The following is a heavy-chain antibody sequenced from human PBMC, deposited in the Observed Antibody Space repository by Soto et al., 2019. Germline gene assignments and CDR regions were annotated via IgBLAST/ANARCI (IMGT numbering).Heavy chain of an antibody. J-gene: IGHJ4*02. CDR2: IWYDGSNK. CDR3: ARADQGYSVLPNY. D-gene: IGHD5-12*01. V-gene: IGHV3-33*01. CDR1: GFTFNNYG. Sequence: GGSLRLSCAASGFTFNNYGMHWVRQAPGKGLEWVAVIWYDGSNKYYADSVKGRFTISRDNSKNTLYLQMNSLRAEDTAVYYCARADQGYSVLPNYWGQGTLVTVSS.